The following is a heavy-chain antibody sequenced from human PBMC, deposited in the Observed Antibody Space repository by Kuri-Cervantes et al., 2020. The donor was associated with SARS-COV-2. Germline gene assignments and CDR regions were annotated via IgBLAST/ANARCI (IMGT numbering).Heavy chain of an antibody. J-gene: IGHJ4*02. CDR2: IYYSGST. Sequence: SETLSLTCTVSGGSISSYYWSWIRQPPGKGLEWIGYIYYSGSTNYNPSLKSRVTISVDTSKNQFSLKLSSVTAAGTAVYYCATHYDFWSAFDYWGQGTLVTVSS. V-gene: IGHV4-59*01. D-gene: IGHD3-3*01. CDR3: ATHYDFWSAFDY. CDR1: GGSISSYY.